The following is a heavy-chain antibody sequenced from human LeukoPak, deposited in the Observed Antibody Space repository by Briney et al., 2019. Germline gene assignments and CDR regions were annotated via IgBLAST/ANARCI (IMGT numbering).Heavy chain of an antibody. D-gene: IGHD1-7*01. V-gene: IGHV1-69*13. CDR2: IIPIFGTA. J-gene: IGHJ6*03. CDR3: ARARSANYDSYYYYMDV. CDR1: GGTFSSYA. Sequence: SVKVSCKASGGTFSSYAISWVRQAPGQGLEWMGGIIPIFGTANYAQKFQGRVTITADESTSTAYMELSSLRSEDTAVYYCARARSANYDSYYYYMDVWGKGTTVTVSS.